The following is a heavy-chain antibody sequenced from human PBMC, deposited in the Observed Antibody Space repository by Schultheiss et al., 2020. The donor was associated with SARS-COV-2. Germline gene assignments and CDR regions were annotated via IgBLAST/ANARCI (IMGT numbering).Heavy chain of an antibody. Sequence: GGSLRLSCAASGFTFSSYGMHWVRQAPGKGLEWVSAISGSGGSTYYADSVKGRFTISRDNAKNSLYLQMNSLRDEDTAVYYCARAPPYYYYGMDVWGQGTTVTVSS. V-gene: IGHV3-48*02. CDR1: GFTFSSYG. CDR2: ISGSGGST. CDR3: ARAPPYYYYGMDV. J-gene: IGHJ6*02.